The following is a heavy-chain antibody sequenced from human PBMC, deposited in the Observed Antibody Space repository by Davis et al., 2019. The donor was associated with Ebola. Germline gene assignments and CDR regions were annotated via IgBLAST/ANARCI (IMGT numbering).Heavy chain of an antibody. J-gene: IGHJ6*02. D-gene: IGHD2-15*01. V-gene: IGHV1-3*01. Sequence: ASVKVSCKASGYTFTSYGISWVRQAPGQRLEWMGWINAGNGNTKYSQKFQGRVTITRDTSASTAYMELSSLRSEDTAVYYCARGALGLLLDYYYGMDVWGQGTTVTVSS. CDR2: INAGNGNT. CDR3: ARGALGLLLDYYYGMDV. CDR1: GYTFTSYG.